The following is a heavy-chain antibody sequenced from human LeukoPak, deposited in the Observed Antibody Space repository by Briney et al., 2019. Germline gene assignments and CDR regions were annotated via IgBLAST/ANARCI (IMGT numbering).Heavy chain of an antibody. Sequence: SVKVSCKASGGTFSSYAISWVRQAPGQGLEWMGGIIPIFGTANYAQKFQGRVTVTADKSTSTAYMELSSLRSEDTAVYYCARGIGSYSSGWYWFDPWGQGTLVTVSS. D-gene: IGHD6-19*01. CDR3: ARGIGSYSSGWYWFDP. J-gene: IGHJ5*02. CDR2: IIPIFGTA. V-gene: IGHV1-69*06. CDR1: GGTFSSYA.